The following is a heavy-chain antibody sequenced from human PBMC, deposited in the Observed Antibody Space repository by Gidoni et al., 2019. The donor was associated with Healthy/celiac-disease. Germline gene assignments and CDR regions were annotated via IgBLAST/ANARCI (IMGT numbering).Heavy chain of an antibody. CDR1: GFTFDEYP. J-gene: IGHJ4*02. Sequence: VQLVDSGGRLVQPGRSLRLSCAVSGFTFDEYPMHGVRQAPGKGLEWVSGSSWNSGSIGYADSVKCRFTISRDNAKNSLYLQMNRLRAKDTDLYYCAKDRAFGGFDYWGQGTMVTVSS. CDR2: SSWNSGSI. D-gene: IGHD3-10*01. CDR3: AKDRAFGGFDY. V-gene: IGHV3-9*01.